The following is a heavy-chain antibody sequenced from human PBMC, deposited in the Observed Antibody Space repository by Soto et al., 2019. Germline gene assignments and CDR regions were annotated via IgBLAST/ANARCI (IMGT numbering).Heavy chain of an antibody. CDR2: INHSGST. D-gene: IGHD2-8*01. Sequence: SETLSLTCAVYGGSFSGYYWSWIRQPPGKGLERIGEINHSGSTNYNPSLKSRVTISVDTSKNQFSLKLSSVTAAETAVYYCERGPQEDIVRRCDARRYYYYGMDVWCQGNTVTV. J-gene: IGHJ6*02. CDR3: ERGPQEDIVRRCDARRYYYYGMDV. V-gene: IGHV4-34*01. CDR1: GGSFSGYY.